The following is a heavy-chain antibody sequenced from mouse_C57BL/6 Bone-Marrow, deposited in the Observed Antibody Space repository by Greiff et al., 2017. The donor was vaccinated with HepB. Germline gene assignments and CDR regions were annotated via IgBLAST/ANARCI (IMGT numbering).Heavy chain of an antibody. CDR3: ARQRGGYFDY. Sequence: EVKLVESGGDLVKPGGSLKLSCAASGFTFSSYGMSWVRQTPDKRLEWVATISSGGSYTYYPDSVKGRFTISRDNAKNTLYLQMSSLKSEDTAMYYCARQRGGYFDYWGQGTTLTVSS. CDR1: GFTFSSYG. CDR2: ISSGGSYT. J-gene: IGHJ2*01. V-gene: IGHV5-6*01.